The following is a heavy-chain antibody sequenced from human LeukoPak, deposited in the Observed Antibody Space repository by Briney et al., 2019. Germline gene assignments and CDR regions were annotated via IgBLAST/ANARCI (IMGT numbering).Heavy chain of an antibody. D-gene: IGHD2-15*01. J-gene: IGHJ4*02. V-gene: IGHV3-64*02. CDR2: ISPDGGTT. Sequence: GGSLRLSCAASGFTFSSYALNWVRQAPGKGLEYVPAISPDGGTTYYADSVKGRFTISRDNSKNTLYLQMGSLRAEDMAVYYCARVLPGGSCYDYWGQGTLVTVSS. CDR1: GFTFSSYA. CDR3: ARVLPGGSCYDY.